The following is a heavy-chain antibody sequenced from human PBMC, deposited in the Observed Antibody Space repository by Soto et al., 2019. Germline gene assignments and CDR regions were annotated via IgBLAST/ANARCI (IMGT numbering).Heavy chain of an antibody. CDR2: ISGSGGST. D-gene: IGHD1-26*01. J-gene: IGHJ6*02. Sequence: GGSLRLSCAASGFTFSSHAMSWVRQAPGKGLEWVSAISGSGGSTYYADSVKGRFTISRDNSKNTLYLQMNSLRAEDTAVYYCAKAEASIASYGMDVWGQGTTVTVS. V-gene: IGHV3-23*01. CDR1: GFTFSSHA. CDR3: AKAEASIASYGMDV.